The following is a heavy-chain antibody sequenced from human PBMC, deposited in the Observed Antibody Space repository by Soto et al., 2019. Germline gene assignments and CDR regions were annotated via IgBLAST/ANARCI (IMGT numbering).Heavy chain of an antibody. Sequence: SVKVSCKASGGSFGKSAINWVRQTPRQGLEWLGGFIPVYRTLNYAQKFQGRVTITADESTGTAYMTLSSLASDDTAVYYCATGVIWIGYFTVDSWGQGTRVTVSS. CDR1: GGSFGKSA. CDR3: ATGVIWIGYFTVDS. J-gene: IGHJ4*02. CDR2: FIPVYRTL. D-gene: IGHD3-3*01. V-gene: IGHV1-69*13.